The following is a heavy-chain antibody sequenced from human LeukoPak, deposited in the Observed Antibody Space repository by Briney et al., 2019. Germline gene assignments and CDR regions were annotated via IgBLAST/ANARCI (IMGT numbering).Heavy chain of an antibody. Sequence: GGPPRPSCAASGFTFSNAWMSCLPHAPGKGLEWVGRIKSKTDGGTTDYAAPVKGRFTISRDDSKNTLYLQMNSLKTEDTAVYYCTTDLDSSGYYYQFDYWGQGTLVTVSS. CDR3: TTDLDSSGYYYQFDY. J-gene: IGHJ4*02. D-gene: IGHD3-22*01. CDR2: IKSKTDGGTT. CDR1: GFTFSNAW. V-gene: IGHV3-15*01.